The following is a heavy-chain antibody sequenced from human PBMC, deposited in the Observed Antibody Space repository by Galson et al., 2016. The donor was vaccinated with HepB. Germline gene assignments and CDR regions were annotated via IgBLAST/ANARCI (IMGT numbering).Heavy chain of an antibody. J-gene: IGHJ6*02. D-gene: IGHD2-2*01. CDR1: GFSFSSYW. CDR3: ARFGCTSCYDFYYYGMDV. Sequence: LRLSCAASGFSFSSYWMSWVRQAPGKGLEWVANIRQDGAESFYLGSVRGRFTISRDNAMNSVYLEVNSLRSDDTAVYYCARFGCTSCYDFYYYGMDVWGQGTTVTGSS. CDR2: IRQDGAES. V-gene: IGHV3-7*01.